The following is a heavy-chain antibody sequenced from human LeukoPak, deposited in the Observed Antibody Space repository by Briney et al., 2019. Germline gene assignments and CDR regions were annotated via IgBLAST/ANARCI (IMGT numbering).Heavy chain of an antibody. Sequence: ASVTVSCKASGYTFTDYYMHWVRQAPGQGLEWMGWINPNSGGTNYAQKFQGRVTMTRDTSISTAYMELSRLRSDDTAVYYCARGGYYGSGSYYKGSDYWGQGTLVTVSS. CDR2: INPNSGGT. CDR1: GYTFTDYY. D-gene: IGHD3-10*01. J-gene: IGHJ4*02. CDR3: ARGGYYGSGSYYKGSDY. V-gene: IGHV1-2*02.